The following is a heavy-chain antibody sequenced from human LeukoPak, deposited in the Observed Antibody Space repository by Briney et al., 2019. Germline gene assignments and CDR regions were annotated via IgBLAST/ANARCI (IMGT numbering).Heavy chain of an antibody. CDR1: GGSISSSSYY. Sequence: SETLSLTCTVSGGSISSSSYYWGWIRQPPGKGLEWIGSIYYSGSTYYNPSLKSRVTISVDTSKNQFSLKLSSVTAADTAVYYCARGIVGATRYFDYWGQGTLVTVSS. CDR3: ARGIVGATRYFDY. CDR2: IYYSGST. D-gene: IGHD1-26*01. J-gene: IGHJ4*02. V-gene: IGHV4-39*01.